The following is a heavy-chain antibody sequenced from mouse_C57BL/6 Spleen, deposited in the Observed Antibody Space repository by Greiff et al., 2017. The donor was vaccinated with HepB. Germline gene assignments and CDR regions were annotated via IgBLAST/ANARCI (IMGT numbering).Heavy chain of an antibody. CDR3: ARSHYGSPYYFDY. CDR2: IYPGDGDT. V-gene: IGHV1-82*01. CDR1: GYAFSSSW. D-gene: IGHD1-1*01. J-gene: IGHJ2*01. Sequence: QVQLKESGPELVKPGASVKISCKASGYAFSSSWMNWVKQRPGKGLEWIGRIYPGDGDTNYNGKFKGKATLTADKSSSTAYMQLSSLTSEDSAVYFCARSHYGSPYYFDYWGQGTTLTVSS.